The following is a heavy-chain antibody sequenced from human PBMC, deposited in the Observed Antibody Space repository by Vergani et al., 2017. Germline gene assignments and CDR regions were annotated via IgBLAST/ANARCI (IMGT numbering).Heavy chain of an antibody. D-gene: IGHD4-17*01. J-gene: IGHJ5*02. CDR2: IYYSGST. Sequence: QLQLQESGPGLVKPSETLSLTCTVSGGSISSSSYYWGWIRQPPGKGLEWIGSIYYSGSTYYNPSLKSRVTISVDTSKNQFSLKLSSVTAADTAVYYCARGTKWGTVTTEWWFDPWGQGTLVTVSS. V-gene: IGHV4-39*07. CDR1: GGSISSSSYY. CDR3: ARGTKWGTVTTEWWFDP.